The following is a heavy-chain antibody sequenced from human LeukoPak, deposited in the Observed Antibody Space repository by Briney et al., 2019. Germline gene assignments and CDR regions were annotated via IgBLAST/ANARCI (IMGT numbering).Heavy chain of an antibody. Sequence: ASVKVSCKASGYTFTGYYMHWVRQAPGQGLEWMGRIIPILGIANYAQKFQGRVTITADKSTSTAYMELSSLRSEDTAVYYCARTTSKRGYCSGGSCYGAFDYWGQGTLVTVSS. CDR2: IIPILGIA. V-gene: IGHV1-69*02. CDR3: ARTTSKRGYCSGGSCYGAFDY. J-gene: IGHJ4*02. D-gene: IGHD2-15*01. CDR1: GYTFTGYY.